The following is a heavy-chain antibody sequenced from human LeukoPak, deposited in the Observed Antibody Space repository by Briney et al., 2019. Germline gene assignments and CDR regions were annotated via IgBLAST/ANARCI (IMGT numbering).Heavy chain of an antibody. CDR2: ITPIFGTA. Sequence: GSSVKISCKASGGTLSNYAINWVRQAPGQGLEWMGGITPIFGTANYVHKYKGRVTITADKSTSTAYMELSRLRSEDTATYYCARASSDDTAMATPFAYWGRGTLVIVSS. D-gene: IGHD5-18*01. CDR1: GGTLSNYA. CDR3: ARASSDDTAMATPFAY. V-gene: IGHV1-69*06. J-gene: IGHJ4*02.